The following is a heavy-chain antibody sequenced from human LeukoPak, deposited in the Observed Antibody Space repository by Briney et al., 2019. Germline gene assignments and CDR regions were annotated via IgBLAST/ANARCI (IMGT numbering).Heavy chain of an antibody. J-gene: IGHJ5*02. CDR3: AKVLRGTGNWFDP. CDR1: GGSISSGGYY. CDR2: IYYSGST. Sequence: SETLSLTCTVSGGSISSGGYYWSWIRQYPGKGLEWIGSIYYSGSTYYNPSLKSRLSISVDTSNNQFSLNLSSVTAAGTAVYYCAKVLRGTGNWFDPWGQGTLVTVSS. D-gene: IGHD3-16*01. V-gene: IGHV4-31*03.